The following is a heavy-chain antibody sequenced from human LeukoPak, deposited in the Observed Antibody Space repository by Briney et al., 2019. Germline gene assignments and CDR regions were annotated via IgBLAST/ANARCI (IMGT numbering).Heavy chain of an antibody. CDR1: GFTFSSYG. D-gene: IGHD6-25*01. V-gene: IGHV3-30*03. CDR2: ISYDGSNK. CDR3: AHLGIAADTVDFDY. Sequence: GRSLRLSCAASGFTFSSYGMHWVRQAPGKGLEWVAVISYDGSNKYYADSVKGRFTISRDNSKNTLYLQMNSLRAEDTAVCYCAHLGIAADTVDFDYWGQGTLVTVSS. J-gene: IGHJ4*02.